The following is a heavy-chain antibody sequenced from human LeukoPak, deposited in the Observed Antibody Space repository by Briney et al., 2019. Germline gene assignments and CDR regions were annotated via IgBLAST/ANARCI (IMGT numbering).Heavy chain of an antibody. CDR2: IYYSGST. CDR1: GGSISSSSYY. J-gene: IGHJ4*02. Sequence: PSETLSLTCTVPGGSISSSSYYWGWIRQPPGKGLEWIGSIYYSGSTYYNPSHKSQVTISVDTSKNQFSLKLSSVTAADTAVYYCASRSSGYYYDSSGYKDYWGQGTLVTVSS. D-gene: IGHD3-22*01. V-gene: IGHV4-39*01. CDR3: ASRSSGYYYDSSGYKDY.